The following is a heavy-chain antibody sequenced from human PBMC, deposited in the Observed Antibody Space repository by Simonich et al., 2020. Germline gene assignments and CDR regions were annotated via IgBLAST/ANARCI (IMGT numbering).Heavy chain of an antibody. CDR3: ARSHIAAAGTGYFQH. Sequence: QVQLVQSGAEVKKPGASVKVSCKASGYTFTGYYMPWVRQAPGQGLEGMGWINPNSGGTNYAQKVQGRVTMTRDTSISTAYMELSRLRSDDTAVYYCARSHIAAAGTGYFQHWGQGTLVTVSS. D-gene: IGHD6-13*01. J-gene: IGHJ1*01. V-gene: IGHV1-2*02. CDR1: GYTFTGYY. CDR2: INPNSGGT.